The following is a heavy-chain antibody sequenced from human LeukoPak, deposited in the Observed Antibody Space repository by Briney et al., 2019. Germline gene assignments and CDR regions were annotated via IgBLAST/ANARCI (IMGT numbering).Heavy chain of an antibody. CDR3: AKDGTYFDY. CDR2: ISGGGNT. D-gene: IGHD3/OR15-3a*01. J-gene: IGHJ4*02. CDR1: GFTFSSYD. V-gene: IGHV3-23*01. Sequence: PGGSLRLSCAASGFTFSSYDMSWVRQAPGKGLEWVSGISGGGNTFYSDAVKGRFTISRDNSKNTLYLQMNSLRAEDTAVYYCAKDGTYFDYWGQGTLVTVSS.